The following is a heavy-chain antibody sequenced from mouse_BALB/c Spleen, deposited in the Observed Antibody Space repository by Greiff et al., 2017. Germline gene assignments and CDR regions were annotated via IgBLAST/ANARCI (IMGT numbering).Heavy chain of an antibody. V-gene: IGHV1S137*01. CDR3: ARGLLQDLDY. CDR1: GYTFTDYA. CDR2: ISPYYGDA. Sequence: QVQLQQSGAELVRPGVSVKFSCKGSGYTFTDYAMHWVKQSHAKGLEWIGVISPYYGDASYNQKFKGKATMTVDKSSSTAYMELARLTSEDAAIYYCARGLLQDLDYWGQGTTLTVSS. D-gene: IGHD2-3*01. J-gene: IGHJ2*01.